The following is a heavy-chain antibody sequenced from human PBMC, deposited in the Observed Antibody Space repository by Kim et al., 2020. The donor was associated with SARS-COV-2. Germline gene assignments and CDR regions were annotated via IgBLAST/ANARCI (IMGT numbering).Heavy chain of an antibody. Sequence: SETLSLTCAVTTASISSGSYYWGWIRQPPGKPLEWIGTIYYSGNTYYNPSLNSRLTLSIDTSKNQFSLQLKSMTAADAAVDFCARQGRSGSYHAPFDYWG. J-gene: IGHJ4*01. CDR1: TASISSGSYY. V-gene: IGHV4-39*01. CDR3: ARQGRSGSYHAPFDY. CDR2: IYYSGNT. D-gene: IGHD3-3*01.